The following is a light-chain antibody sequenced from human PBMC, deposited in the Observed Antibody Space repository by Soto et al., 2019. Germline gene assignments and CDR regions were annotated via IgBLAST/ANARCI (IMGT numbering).Light chain of an antibody. Sequence: QSALTQPASVSGSPGQSISISCTGTSSDIGAYDYVSWHQQYPDKAPKLIIYAVTDRPSGISDRFSASKSGNTASLVISGLQAEDEADYYCSSHTTSNTWVFGAGTKLTVL. J-gene: IGLJ3*02. CDR1: SSDIGAYDY. CDR2: AVT. V-gene: IGLV2-14*01. CDR3: SSHTTSNTWV.